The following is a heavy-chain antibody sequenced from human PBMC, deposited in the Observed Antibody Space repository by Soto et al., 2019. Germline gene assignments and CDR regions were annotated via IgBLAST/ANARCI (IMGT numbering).Heavy chain of an antibody. Sequence: SETLSLTCTVSGGSISSGGYYWSWIRQHPGKGLEWIGYIYYSGSTYYNPSLKSRVTISVDTSKNQFSLKLSSVTAADTAVYYCASGNYYDSSGYYYGYYYGMDVWGQGTTVTVSS. CDR2: IYYSGST. CDR3: ASGNYYDSSGYYYGYYYGMDV. V-gene: IGHV4-31*03. CDR1: GGSISSGGYY. D-gene: IGHD3-22*01. J-gene: IGHJ6*02.